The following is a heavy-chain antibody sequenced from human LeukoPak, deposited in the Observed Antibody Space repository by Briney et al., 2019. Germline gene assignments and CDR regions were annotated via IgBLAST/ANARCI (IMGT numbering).Heavy chain of an antibody. Sequence: SQTLSLTCTVSGGSISSGGYSWSWIRQHPGKGREGIGYIYYSGSTYYNPSLKGRVTISVDTSKNQFSLKLSSVTAADTAVYYCARGPGSSPELFYYYMDVWGKGATVAVSS. J-gene: IGHJ6*03. CDR2: IYYSGST. D-gene: IGHD6-13*01. CDR1: GGSISSGGYS. V-gene: IGHV4-31*03. CDR3: ARGPGSSPELFYYYMDV.